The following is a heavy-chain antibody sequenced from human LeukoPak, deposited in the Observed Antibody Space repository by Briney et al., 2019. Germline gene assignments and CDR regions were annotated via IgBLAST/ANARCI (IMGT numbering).Heavy chain of an antibody. CDR3: ARAANSGYDYFDY. CDR2: ISYTGTYI. D-gene: IGHD5-12*01. CDR1: AFSLSAYN. J-gene: IGHJ4*02. Sequence: GGSLRLSCAASAFSLSAYNMNWVRQAPGKGLEWVSSISYTGTYIYYADSVKGRFTISRDNAQNSLYLQMNSLRAEDTAMYYCARAANSGYDYFDYWGQGTLVTVSS. V-gene: IGHV3-21*04.